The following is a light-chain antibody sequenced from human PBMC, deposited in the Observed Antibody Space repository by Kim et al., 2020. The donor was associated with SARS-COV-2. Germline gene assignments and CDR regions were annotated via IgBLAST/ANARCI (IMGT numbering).Light chain of an antibody. V-gene: IGKV1-39*01. J-gene: IGKJ4*01. CDR1: QRISSY. CDR2: AAS. Sequence: IQMTQSPSSLSASVGDRVTITCRASQRISSYLNWYQQQPGKAPRLLIYAASSLQSGVPSRFSGSGSGTDFTLTINSLQPEDFATYYCQQSFTTPLLTFGGGTKVDIK. CDR3: QQSFTTPLLT.